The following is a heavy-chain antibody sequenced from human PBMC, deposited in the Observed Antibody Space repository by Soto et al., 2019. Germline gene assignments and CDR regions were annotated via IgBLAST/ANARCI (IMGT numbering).Heavy chain of an antibody. CDR2: IDYSGST. Sequence: SETLSLTCTVSGGSISSGDYYWSWIRQPPGKGLEWIGYIDYSGSTYYNPSLKSRVTISVDTSKNQFSLKLSSVTAADTAVYYCASLHYYESSGSGDWGQGTLVTVSS. CDR1: GGSISSGDYY. J-gene: IGHJ4*02. D-gene: IGHD3-22*01. CDR3: ASLHYYESSGSGD. V-gene: IGHV4-30-4*01.